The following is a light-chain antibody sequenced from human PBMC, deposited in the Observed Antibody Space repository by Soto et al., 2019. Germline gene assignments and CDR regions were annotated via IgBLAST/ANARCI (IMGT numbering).Light chain of an antibody. V-gene: IGKV3-11*01. Sequence: EIVLTQSPATLSLSPRERATLSCRASQSVSSYLAWYQQKPGQAPSLLIYDASNRATGIPARFSGSGSGTDFTLTISSLEPEDFAVYYCQQRSNWPRGTFGQGTKV. CDR2: DAS. CDR3: QQRSNWPRGT. CDR1: QSVSSY. J-gene: IGKJ1*01.